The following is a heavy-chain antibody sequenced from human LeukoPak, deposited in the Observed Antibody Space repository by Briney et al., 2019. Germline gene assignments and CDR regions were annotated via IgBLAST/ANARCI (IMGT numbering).Heavy chain of an antibody. V-gene: IGHV3-33*01. CDR3: ARGLTGPEGYDYVWGSYRYNPDDAFDI. J-gene: IGHJ3*02. D-gene: IGHD3-16*02. CDR1: GFTFSSYG. CDR2: IWYDGSNK. Sequence: GGSLRLSCAASGFTFSSYGMHWVRQARGKGLEWVAVIWYDGSNKYYADSVKGRFTISRDNSKNPLYLQMNSLRAEDTAVYYCARGLTGPEGYDYVWGSYRYNPDDAFDIWGQGTMVTVSS.